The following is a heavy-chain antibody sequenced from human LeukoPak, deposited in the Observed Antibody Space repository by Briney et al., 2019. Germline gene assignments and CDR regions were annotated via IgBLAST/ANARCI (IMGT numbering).Heavy chain of an antibody. J-gene: IGHJ2*01. Sequence: SETLSLTCTVSGGSISSDHGSAIRQHPGKGLEWIGYIYYSGSTFYNPSLKSRVTISVDTSKNQFSLKLSSVTAADTAVYFCARDKWSGNLGWCIHLWGRGTLVTVSS. CDR1: GGSISSDH. V-gene: IGHV4-59*06. D-gene: IGHD3-3*01. CDR3: ARDKWSGNLGWCIHL. CDR2: IYYSGST.